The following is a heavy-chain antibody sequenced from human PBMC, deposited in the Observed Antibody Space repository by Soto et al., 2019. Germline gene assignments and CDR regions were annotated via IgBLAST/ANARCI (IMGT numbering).Heavy chain of an antibody. CDR1: SGSITSNNW. CDR2: IYHSGPT. Sequence: SETLSLTCAVSSGSITSNNWWSWVRQPPGKGLEWIGEIYHSGPTNYNPSLKSRVTTLVDKSRNQVSLKLSSVAAADTTVYYCAKNRCCSDPSRYGFAPWGEGTPVTVSS. CDR3: AKNRCCSDPSRYGFAP. V-gene: IGHV4-4*02. J-gene: IGHJ5*02. D-gene: IGHD2-15*01.